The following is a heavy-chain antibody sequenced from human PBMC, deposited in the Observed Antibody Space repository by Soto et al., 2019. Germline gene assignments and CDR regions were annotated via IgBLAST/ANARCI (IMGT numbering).Heavy chain of an antibody. CDR3: ASSSYDYGGNRGPFYY. CDR2: IIPIFGTA. V-gene: IGHV1-69*13. CDR1: GGTFSSYA. Sequence: GXSVKVSCKASGGTFSSYAISWVRQAPGQGLEWMGGIIPIFGTANYAQKFQGRVTITADESTSTAYMELSSLRSEDTAVYYCASSSYDYGGNRGPFYYWGQGTLVTVSS. D-gene: IGHD4-17*01. J-gene: IGHJ4*02.